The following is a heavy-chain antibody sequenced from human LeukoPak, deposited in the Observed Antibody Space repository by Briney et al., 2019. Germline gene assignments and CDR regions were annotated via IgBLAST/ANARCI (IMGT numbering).Heavy chain of an antibody. V-gene: IGHV3-48*03. CDR3: ARVPMVVVPAAISGGY. CDR1: GFTFSSYE. J-gene: IGHJ4*02. Sequence: PGGSLRLSCAASGFTFSSYEMNWVRQAPGKGLEWVSYISSSGSTIYYADSVEGRFTISRDNAKNSLYLQMNSLRAEDTAVYYCARVPMVVVPAAISGGYWGQGTLVTVSS. CDR2: ISSSGSTI. D-gene: IGHD2-2*02.